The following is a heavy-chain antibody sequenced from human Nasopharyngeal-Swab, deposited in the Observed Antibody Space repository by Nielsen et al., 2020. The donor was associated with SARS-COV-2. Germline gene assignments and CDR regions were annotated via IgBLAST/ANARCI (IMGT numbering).Heavy chain of an antibody. J-gene: IGHJ6*02. V-gene: IGHV3-30-3*01. CDR2: ISYDGSNK. D-gene: IGHD6-19*01. Sequence: GLDVRRYALHWVRQAPGQGLEWVAVISYDGSNKYYADSVKGRFTISRDNSKNTLYLQMNSLRAEDTAVYYCARDRGIAVAGNYYYYGMDVWGQGTTVTVSS. CDR3: ARDRGIAVAGNYYYYGMDV. CDR1: GLDVRRYA.